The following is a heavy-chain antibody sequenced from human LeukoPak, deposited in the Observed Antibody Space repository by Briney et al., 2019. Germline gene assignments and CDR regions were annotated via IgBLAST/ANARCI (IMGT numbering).Heavy chain of an antibody. V-gene: IGHV1-8*03. J-gene: IGHJ6*03. CDR1: GHTFTSYD. CDR3: ARGPPGSTEYYMYV. Sequence: ASVKVSCKASGHTFTSYDINWVRQATGQGLEWMGWMNPNSDNIIYAQKFQDRITITRDTSISTAYMELSSLRSQDTAVYFCARGPPGSTEYYMYVSGNGTTVIVSS. CDR2: MNPNSDNI. D-gene: IGHD4-11*01.